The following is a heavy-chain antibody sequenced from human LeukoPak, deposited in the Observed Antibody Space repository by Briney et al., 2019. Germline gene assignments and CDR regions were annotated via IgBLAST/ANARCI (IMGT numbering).Heavy chain of an antibody. D-gene: IGHD3-9*01. V-gene: IGHV1-24*01. J-gene: IGHJ4*02. CDR1: GSSLIEVA. CDR2: FDPEDGEDGET. Sequence: GASVKVSCKVSGSSLIEVAMHWVRQAPGKGLEWVGSFDPEDGEDGETHYAQKFRGRVTMTEDASTDTAYMELTSLSSEDTALYYCAMTDRYAGRPFDYWGQGTLVTVSS. CDR3: AMTDRYAGRPFDY.